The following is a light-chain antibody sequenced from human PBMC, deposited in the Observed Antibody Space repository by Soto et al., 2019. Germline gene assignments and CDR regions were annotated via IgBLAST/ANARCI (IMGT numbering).Light chain of an antibody. Sequence: QSALTQPASVSGSPGQSITISCTGTSSDVGSYNLVSWYQQHPGKAPKLMNYEVSKRPSGVSNRFSDSKSGNTASLTISGLQAENESVYFCGSYAGSRTVFGTGATLTVL. J-gene: IGLJ1*01. CDR1: SSDVGSYNL. V-gene: IGLV2-23*02. CDR3: GSYAGSRTV. CDR2: EVS.